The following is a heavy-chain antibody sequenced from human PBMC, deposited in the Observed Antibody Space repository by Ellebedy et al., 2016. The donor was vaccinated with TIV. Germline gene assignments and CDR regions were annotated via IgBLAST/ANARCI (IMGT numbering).Heavy chain of an antibody. CDR3: ARVRNYYDSSGYYWPYNWFDP. CDR1: GDSISSGGYS. D-gene: IGHD3-22*01. J-gene: IGHJ5*02. V-gene: IGHV4-30-2*01. Sequence: SETLSLXCAVSGDSISSGGYSWSWIRQPPGKGLEWIGYIYHSGKTYYNPSLKSRVTISVDRPKNQFSVRLSSVTATDTAVYYCARVRNYYDSSGYYWPYNWFDPWGQGTLVTVSS. CDR2: IYHSGKT.